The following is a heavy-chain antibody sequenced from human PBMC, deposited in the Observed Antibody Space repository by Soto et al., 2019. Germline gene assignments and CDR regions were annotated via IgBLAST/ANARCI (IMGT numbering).Heavy chain of an antibody. J-gene: IGHJ6*02. Sequence: EVQLVESGGGLVQPGGSPRLSCAASGFTFSSYEMNWVRQAPGKGLEWVSYISSSGSTIYYADSVKGRFTISRDNAKNSLYLQMNSLRAEDTAVYYCARGGYCSSTSCYRGYYYYYGMDVWGQGTTVTVSS. CDR1: GFTFSSYE. CDR2: ISSSGSTI. D-gene: IGHD2-2*02. CDR3: ARGGYCSSTSCYRGYYYYYGMDV. V-gene: IGHV3-48*03.